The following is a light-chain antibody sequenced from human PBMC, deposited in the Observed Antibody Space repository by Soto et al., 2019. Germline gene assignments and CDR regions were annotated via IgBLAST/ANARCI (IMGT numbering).Light chain of an antibody. V-gene: IGKV3-20*01. CDR3: QQYDSSLYT. J-gene: IGKJ2*01. CDR2: GAS. CDR1: QSVSSTY. Sequence: EIVLTQSPGTLSLSPGERATLSCRASQSVSSTYLAWYQQKPGQAPRLLIYGASSRATGIPDRFSGSGSGTDFTLTISRLEPEDFAVYFCQQYDSSLYTFGQRTKLEIK.